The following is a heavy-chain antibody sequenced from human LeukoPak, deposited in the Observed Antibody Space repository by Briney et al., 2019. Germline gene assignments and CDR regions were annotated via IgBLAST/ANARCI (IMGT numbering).Heavy chain of an antibody. CDR2: INLNSGGT. V-gene: IGHV1-2*02. CDR1: GYTFIAYY. D-gene: IGHD2-21*02. J-gene: IGHJ4*02. CDR3: ARVAGGDWYYFDF. Sequence: ASVKVSCKAAGYTFIAYYIHWVRQAPGQGLEWMVCINLNSGGTNYAQKFQGRVTMTRDTSISAAYMDLSRLGSDDTAVYYCARVAGGDWYYFDFWGQGTLVTVSS.